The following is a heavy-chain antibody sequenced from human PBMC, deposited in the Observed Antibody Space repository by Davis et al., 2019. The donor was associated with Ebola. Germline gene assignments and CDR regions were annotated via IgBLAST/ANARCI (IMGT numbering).Heavy chain of an antibody. J-gene: IGHJ4*02. CDR3: ARDQGVGASGIDN. CDR1: GGPFSSAG. D-gene: IGHD1-26*01. CDR2: IIHILGMT. V-gene: IGHV1-69*04. Sequence: AASVKVSCKASGGPFSSAGISWVRHAPGQGLEWMGRIIHILGMTDYAQKFQGRVIITADKTTNTAYRELHSLRSEDTALYYCARDQGVGASGIDNWGQGSLVIVSS.